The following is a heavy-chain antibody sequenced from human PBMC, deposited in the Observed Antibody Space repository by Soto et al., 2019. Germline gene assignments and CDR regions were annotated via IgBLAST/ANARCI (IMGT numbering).Heavy chain of an antibody. CDR3: ARVQMATIYFDY. D-gene: IGHD5-12*01. CDR2: IHPSGST. V-gene: IGHV4-34*01. CDR1: GGSFSGYY. Sequence: SETLSLTCAVYGGSFSGYYWTWIRQPPGKGLEWIGEIHPSGSTNYNPSLKSRVTISVDTSKNQFSLELSSVTAADTAVYYCARVQMATIYFDYWGQGILVTVSS. J-gene: IGHJ4*02.